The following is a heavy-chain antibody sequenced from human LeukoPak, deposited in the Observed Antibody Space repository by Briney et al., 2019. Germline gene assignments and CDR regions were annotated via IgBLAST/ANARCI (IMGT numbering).Heavy chain of an antibody. V-gene: IGHV4-61*08. J-gene: IGHJ4*02. Sequence: PSETLSLTCTVSGGSVSSGDHYWSWIRQPPGKRLEWIGYIYYSGSTKYNPSLKSRVTISVDRSKNQFSLKLSSVTAADTAVYYCARVYYYDSSGYYRRHYYFDYWGQGTLVTVSS. CDR3: ARVYYYDSSGYYRRHYYFDY. CDR1: GGSVSSGDHY. CDR2: IYYSGST. D-gene: IGHD3-22*01.